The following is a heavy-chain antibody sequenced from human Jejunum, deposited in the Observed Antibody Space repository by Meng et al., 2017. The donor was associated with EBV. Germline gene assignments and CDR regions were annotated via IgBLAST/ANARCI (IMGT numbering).Heavy chain of an antibody. CDR3: ARGDGYNLY. D-gene: IGHD5-24*01. J-gene: IGHJ4*02. V-gene: IGHV1-8*01. Sequence: QGQLVQSGAEVKKPGASVKVSCKASGYTFTTHHINWVRQATGQGLEYMGWMSPDNGATGYAQNFQGRLTMTRDTSISTAYMELSSLTSDDTAVYYCARGDGYNLYWGQGTLVTVSS. CDR1: GYTFTTHH. CDR2: MSPDNGAT.